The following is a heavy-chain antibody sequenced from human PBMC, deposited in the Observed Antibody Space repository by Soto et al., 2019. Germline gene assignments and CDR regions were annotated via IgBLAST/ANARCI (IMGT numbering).Heavy chain of an antibody. CDR2: ISSSSSTI. J-gene: IGHJ3*02. V-gene: IGHV3-48*02. CDR1: GFTFSSYS. Sequence: EVQLVESGGGLVQPGGSLRLSCAASGFTFSSYSMNWVRQAPAKGLEWVSYISSSSSTIYYADSVKGRFTISRDNAKKLLYLQMNSLRDEDTAVYYCARDLVLRFLEWLRPPDALDIWGQGTMVTVSS. D-gene: IGHD3-3*01. CDR3: ARDLVLRFLEWLRPPDALDI.